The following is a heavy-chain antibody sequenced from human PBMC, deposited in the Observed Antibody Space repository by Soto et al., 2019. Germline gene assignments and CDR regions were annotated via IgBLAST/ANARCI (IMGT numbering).Heavy chain of an antibody. V-gene: IGHV3-23*01. D-gene: IGHD1-26*01. J-gene: IGHJ6*02. Sequence: GGSLRLSCAASGITFSNAWMSWVRQAPGKGLEWVSAISGNGGSTHYADSVKGRFTISRDNSKNTLYLQMNSLRADDTAVYYCARDMSGGTYNYYYGMDVWGQGTTVTVSS. CDR2: ISGNGGST. CDR3: ARDMSGGTYNYYYGMDV. CDR1: GITFSNAW.